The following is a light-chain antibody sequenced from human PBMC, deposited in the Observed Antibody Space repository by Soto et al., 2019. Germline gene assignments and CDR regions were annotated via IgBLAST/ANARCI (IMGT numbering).Light chain of an antibody. CDR2: DAS. Sequence: DIQMTQSPSSLSASVGNRVTITCQASQDIATYLNWYQQKPGKAPNLLIYDASNLETGVPSRFSGGGSGTRFTCTISNLQPEDIATYYCQQYDNLPPTWTFGQGTKVDIK. CDR1: QDIATY. V-gene: IGKV1-33*01. J-gene: IGKJ1*01. CDR3: QQYDNLPPTWT.